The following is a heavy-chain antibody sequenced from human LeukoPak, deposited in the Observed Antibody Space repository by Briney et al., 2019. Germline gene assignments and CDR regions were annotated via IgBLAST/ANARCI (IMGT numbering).Heavy chain of an antibody. J-gene: IGHJ4*02. D-gene: IGHD4-23*01. CDR1: GGSISSYY. V-gene: IGHV4-59*01. Sequence: PSETLSLTCTVSGGSISSYYWSWIRQPPGKGLEWIGYIYYSGSTNYNPSLKSRVTISVDTSKNQFSLKLSSVTDADTAVYYCARVPLRWYSFDYWGQGTLVTVFS. CDR2: IYYSGST. CDR3: ARVPLRWYSFDY.